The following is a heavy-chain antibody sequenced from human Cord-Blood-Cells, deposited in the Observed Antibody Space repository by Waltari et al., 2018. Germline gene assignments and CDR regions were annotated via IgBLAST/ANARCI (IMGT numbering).Heavy chain of an antibody. J-gene: IGHJ4*02. CDR3: ARQEIALVQGVIIDY. D-gene: IGHD3-10*01. CDR2: IYYRGST. Sequence: QLQLQESGPGLVKPSETLSLTCTVSGGSISSSSYYWGWIRQPPGKGLEWIGSIYYRGSTYYNPSLKRRVTISADTSKNQFSLKLSSVTAADTAVYYWARQEIALVQGVIIDYWGQGTLVTVSS. CDR1: GGSISSSSYY. V-gene: IGHV4-39*01.